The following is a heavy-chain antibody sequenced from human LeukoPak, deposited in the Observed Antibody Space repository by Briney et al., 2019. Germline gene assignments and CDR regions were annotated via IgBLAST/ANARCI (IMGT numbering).Heavy chain of an antibody. CDR2: INPSGGST. J-gene: IGHJ5*02. CDR1: GYTFTSYY. D-gene: IGHD3-9*01. CDR3: ARDHRSTFDILTGYPNWFDP. Sequence: ASVEVSCKASGYTFTSYYMHWVRQAPGQGLEWMGIINPSGGSTSYAQKFQGRVTMTRDTSTSTVYMELSSLRSEDTAVYYCARDHRSTFDILTGYPNWFDPWGQGTLVTVSS. V-gene: IGHV1-46*03.